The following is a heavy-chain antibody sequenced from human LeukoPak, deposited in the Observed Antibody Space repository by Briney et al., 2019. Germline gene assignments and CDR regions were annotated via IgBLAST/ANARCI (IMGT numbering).Heavy chain of an antibody. Sequence: GGSLRPSCAASGFSVSDSYMNWVRQAPGKGLEWVSVIYSGGSTYYADSVQGRFTISRDNSNNTLYLQMNSLRVGDTAVYYCARDGAGFDYWGQGILVTVSS. D-gene: IGHD6-13*01. CDR1: GFSVSDSY. J-gene: IGHJ4*02. V-gene: IGHV3-53*01. CDR2: IYSGGST. CDR3: ARDGAGFDY.